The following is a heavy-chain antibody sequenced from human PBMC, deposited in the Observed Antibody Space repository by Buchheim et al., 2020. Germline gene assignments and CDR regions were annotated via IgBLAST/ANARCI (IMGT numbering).Heavy chain of an antibody. J-gene: IGHJ4*02. CDR2: ISYDGSNK. CDR3: AKVILTTPGEY. V-gene: IGHV3-30*18. Sequence: QLQLVESGGGVVQPGRSLRLSCAASGLTFSSYGMHWVRQAPGKGLEWVAVISYDGSNKYYADSVKGRFTISRDNSKNTLYLQMNSLRAEDTAVYYCAKVILTTPGEYWGQGTL. D-gene: IGHD3-16*01. CDR1: GLTFSSYG.